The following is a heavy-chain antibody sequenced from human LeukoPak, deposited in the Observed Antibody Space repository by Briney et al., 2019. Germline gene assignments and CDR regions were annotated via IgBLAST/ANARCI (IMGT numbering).Heavy chain of an antibody. D-gene: IGHD3-22*01. CDR1: GGSISSGGYY. CDR3: ARGPVGYDSSGYYIA. CDR2: IYYSGST. Sequence: SQTLSLTCTVSGGSISSGGYYWSWIRQPPGKGLEWIGYIYYSGSTNYNPSLKSRVTISVDTSKNQFSLKLSSVTAADTAVYYCARGPVGYDSSGYYIAWGQGTLVTVSS. J-gene: IGHJ4*02. V-gene: IGHV4-61*08.